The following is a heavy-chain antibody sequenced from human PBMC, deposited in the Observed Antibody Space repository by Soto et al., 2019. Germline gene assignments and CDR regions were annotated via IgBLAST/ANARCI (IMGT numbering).Heavy chain of an antibody. CDR2: ISAGGGST. CDR1: GFTFSNYA. J-gene: IGHJ6*02. V-gene: IGHV3-23*01. Sequence: GGSLRLSCAASGFTFSNYAMSWVRQAPGKGLEWVSSISAGGGSTYYADSVKGRCTISRDNSKNTLYLQMNSLRAEDTALYYCAKDRGHNYFYYGMDVWGQGTTVTVSS. CDR3: AKDRGHNYFYYGMDV.